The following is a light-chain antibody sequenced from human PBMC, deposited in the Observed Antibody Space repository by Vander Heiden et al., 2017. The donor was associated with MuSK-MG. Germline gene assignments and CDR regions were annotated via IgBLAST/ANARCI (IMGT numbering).Light chain of an antibody. J-gene: IGLJ2*01. V-gene: IGLV2-14*03. Sequence: QSALTQPASVSRSPGQSLTISCTGTSRDVGGYNYVSWYQHHPDKAPILMIFDGSIRPSGVSRRSSGSKSGNTSSLTIYGLEAEDEDDYYCISFTSSSVVVFGGGTKLTVL. CDR1: SRDVGGYNY. CDR2: DGS. CDR3: ISFTSSSVVV.